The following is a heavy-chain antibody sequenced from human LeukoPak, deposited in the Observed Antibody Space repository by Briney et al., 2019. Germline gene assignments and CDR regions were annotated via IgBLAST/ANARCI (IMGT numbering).Heavy chain of an antibody. CDR3: ARDGLSGDQALDAFDI. Sequence: GGSLRLSCAASGFTFRSYEMSWVRQAPGKGLEWIAYIHSSGSNMYYADSVRGRFSISRDNAKDSLYLQMNSLRAEDTAIYYCARDGLSGDQALDAFDIWGQGTMVTVSS. V-gene: IGHV3-48*03. J-gene: IGHJ3*02. D-gene: IGHD1-26*01. CDR2: IHSSGSNM. CDR1: GFTFRSYE.